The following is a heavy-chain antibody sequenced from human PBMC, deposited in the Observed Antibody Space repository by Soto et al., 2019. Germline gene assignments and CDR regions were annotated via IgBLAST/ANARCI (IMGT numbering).Heavy chain of an antibody. D-gene: IGHD6-25*01. CDR1: GGSISSYY. V-gene: IGHV4-59*08. J-gene: IGHJ4*02. Sequence: ETLSLTCTVSGGSISSYYWSWIRQPPGKGLEWIGYIYYSGSTNYNPSLKSRVTISVDTSKNQFSLKLSSVTAADTAVYYCARLDSSGHFDYWGQGP. CDR2: IYYSGST. CDR3: ARLDSSGHFDY.